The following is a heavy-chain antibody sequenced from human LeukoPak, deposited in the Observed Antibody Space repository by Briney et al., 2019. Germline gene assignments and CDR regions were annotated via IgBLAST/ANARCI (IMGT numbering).Heavy chain of an antibody. J-gene: IGHJ4*02. CDR2: INHSGST. CDR3: ARHVGQWLVPDY. V-gene: IGHV4-34*01. D-gene: IGHD6-19*01. CDR1: GGSISSYY. Sequence: SETLSLTCTVSGGSISSYYWSWIRQPAGKGLEWIGEINHSGSTNYNPSLKSRVTISVDTSKSQFSLKLSSVTAADTAVYYCARHVGQWLVPDYWGQGTLVTVSS.